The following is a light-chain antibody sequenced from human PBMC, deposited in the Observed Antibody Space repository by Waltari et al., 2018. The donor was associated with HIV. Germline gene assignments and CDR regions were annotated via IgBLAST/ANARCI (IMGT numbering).Light chain of an antibody. V-gene: IGLV2-14*01. CDR2: EVS. CDR1: SSDVGGFNS. Sequence: QSALTQPASVSGSPGQSLTIPCTGTSSDVGGFNSVSWYQQHPGKAPKLMIYEVSKRPSGVSNRFSGSKSGNTASLTISGLQAEDEADYYCSSYTSSSTLEFGGGTKLTVL. CDR3: SSYTSSSTLE. J-gene: IGLJ2*01.